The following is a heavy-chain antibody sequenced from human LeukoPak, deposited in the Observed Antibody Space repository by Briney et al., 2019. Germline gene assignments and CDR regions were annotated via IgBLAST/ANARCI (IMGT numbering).Heavy chain of an antibody. Sequence: SVKVSCKASGGTFSSYAISWVRQAPGQGLEWMGGIIPIFGTANYAQRFQGRVTIAADESTSTAYMELSSLRSEDTAVYYCARTAYSSSPALLDPWGQGTLVTVSS. D-gene: IGHD6-13*01. CDR1: GGTFSSYA. V-gene: IGHV1-69*13. CDR2: IIPIFGTA. CDR3: ARTAYSSSPALLDP. J-gene: IGHJ5*02.